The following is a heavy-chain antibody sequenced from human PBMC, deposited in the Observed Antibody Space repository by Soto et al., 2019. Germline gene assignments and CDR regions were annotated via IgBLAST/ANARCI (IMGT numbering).Heavy chain of an antibody. V-gene: IGHV3-15*01. D-gene: IGHD3-9*01. J-gene: IGHJ3*02. Sequence: KTGGSLRLSCAASGFTFSNAWMSWVRQAPGKGLEWVGRIKSKTDGGTTDYAAPVKGRFTISRDDSKNTLYLQMNSLKTEDTAVYYCTTAYILTGPYAFDIWGQGTMVTVSS. CDR3: TTAYILTGPYAFDI. CDR1: GFTFSNAW. CDR2: IKSKTDGGTT.